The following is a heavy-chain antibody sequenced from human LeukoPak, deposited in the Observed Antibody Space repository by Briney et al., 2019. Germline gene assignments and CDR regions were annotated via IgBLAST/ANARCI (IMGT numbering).Heavy chain of an antibody. D-gene: IGHD3-9*01. Sequence: SVKVSCKASGGTFSSYAISWVRQAPGQGLEWMGGIIPIFGTANYAQKCQGRVTITTDESTSTAYMELRSLRSGDTAVYYCASWLYYDILTGYYSEDAFDIWGQGTMVTVSS. J-gene: IGHJ3*02. CDR3: ASWLYYDILTGYYSEDAFDI. V-gene: IGHV1-69*05. CDR1: GGTFSSYA. CDR2: IIPIFGTA.